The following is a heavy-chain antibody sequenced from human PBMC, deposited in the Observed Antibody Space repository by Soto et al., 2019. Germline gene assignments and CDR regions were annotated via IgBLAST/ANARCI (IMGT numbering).Heavy chain of an antibody. V-gene: IGHV4-30-4*01. D-gene: IGHD3-22*01. CDR3: ARDRYDSSGYYYFDY. CDR2: IYYSGST. J-gene: IGHJ4*02. Sequence: QVQLQEGGPGLVRPSQTLSLTCTVSGGSLSSGDYYWNWIRQPPGKGLEWIGYIYYSGSTYYNPSLKSRVTISVVTSKKQFSLKLSSVTAADTAVYYCARDRYDSSGYYYFDYWGQGTLVTVSS. CDR1: GGSLSSGDYY.